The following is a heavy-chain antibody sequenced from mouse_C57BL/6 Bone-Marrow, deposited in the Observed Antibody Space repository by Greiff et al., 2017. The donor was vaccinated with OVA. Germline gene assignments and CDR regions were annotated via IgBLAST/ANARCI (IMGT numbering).Heavy chain of an antibody. J-gene: IGHJ4*01. V-gene: IGHV1-15*01. CDR3: RWGGRRDDMDY. Sequence: QVQLQQSGAELVRPGASVTLSCKASGYTFTDYEMHWVKQTPVHGLEWIGAIVPETGGTAYNQKFKGKAILTADKSSSTAYMELRSLTSEDSAVYYCRWGGRRDDMDYWGQGTSVTVSS. CDR2: IVPETGGT. D-gene: IGHD1-1*02. CDR1: GYTFTDYE.